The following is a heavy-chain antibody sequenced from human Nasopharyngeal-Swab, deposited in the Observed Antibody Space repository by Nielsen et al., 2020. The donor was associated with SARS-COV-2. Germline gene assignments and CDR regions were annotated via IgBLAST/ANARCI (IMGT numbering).Heavy chain of an antibody. CDR1: GYTFTSYY. CDR2: INPSGGST. Sequence: ASVKVSCKASGYTFTSYYMHWVRQAPGQGLEWMGIINPSGGSTSYAQKFQGRVTTTRDTSTSTVYMELSSLRSEDTAVYYCAREPRYYDYVWGSYRYGYFDYWGQGTLVTVSS. D-gene: IGHD3-16*02. V-gene: IGHV1-46*01. CDR3: AREPRYYDYVWGSYRYGYFDY. J-gene: IGHJ4*02.